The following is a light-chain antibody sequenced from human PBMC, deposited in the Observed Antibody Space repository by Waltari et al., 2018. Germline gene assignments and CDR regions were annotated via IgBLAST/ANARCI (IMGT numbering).Light chain of an antibody. V-gene: IGKV3-20*01. Sequence: EIVLTQSPGTLSLSPGERATISCRAVQSVSSSYLAWYQQKPGQAPRLPIYGASSRATGIPDRFSGSGSGTDFTLTISRLEPEDFAVYYCQQYGSSPPELTFGGGTKVEIK. CDR3: QQYGSSPPELT. CDR2: GAS. J-gene: IGKJ4*01. CDR1: QSVSSSY.